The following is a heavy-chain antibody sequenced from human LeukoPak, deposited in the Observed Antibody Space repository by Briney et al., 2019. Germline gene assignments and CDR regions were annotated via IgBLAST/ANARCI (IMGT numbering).Heavy chain of an antibody. V-gene: IGHV4-4*02. J-gene: IGHJ4*02. D-gene: IGHD6-25*01. CDR1: GGSVSSTNW. CDR3: AREGGFYRPLDY. CDR2: VHLDGRT. Sequence: SETLSLTCGVSGGSVSSTNWWTWIRQPPGKGLEWIGEVHLDGRTNFNPSLKSRLSMSVDLSENHVSLKLTSVTAADTAVYYCAREGGFYRPLDYSGQGTLVTVSS.